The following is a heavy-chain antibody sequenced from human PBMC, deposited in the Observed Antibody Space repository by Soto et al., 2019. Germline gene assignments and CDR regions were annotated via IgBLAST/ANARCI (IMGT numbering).Heavy chain of an antibody. Sequence: SLRLSCAASGFTFNTYWMHWVRQAPGKGLVWVSRINNDASSTSYADSVKGRLTVSRDNAKNTLYLHLYNLRAEDTAVYYCASGGVAGAGTYYNDFWGRGTLVTVSS. CDR3: ASGGVAGAGTYYNDF. D-gene: IGHD3-10*01. CDR1: GFTFNTYW. CDR2: INNDASST. J-gene: IGHJ4*02. V-gene: IGHV3-74*01.